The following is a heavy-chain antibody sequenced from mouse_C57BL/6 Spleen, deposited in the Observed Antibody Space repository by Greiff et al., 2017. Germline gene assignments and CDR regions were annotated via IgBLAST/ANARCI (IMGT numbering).Heavy chain of an antibody. V-gene: IGHV1-55*01. CDR2: IYPGSGST. J-gene: IGHJ4*01. D-gene: IGHD2-4*01. CDR3: ARGMITRKYYAMDY. CDR1: GYTFTSYC. Sequence: QVQLQQPGAELVKPGASVKMSCKASGYTFTSYCITWVKQRPGQGLEWIGDIYPGSGSTNYNEKFKSKATLTVDTSSSTAYMQLSSLASEDSAVYYCARGMITRKYYAMDYWGQGTSVTVSS.